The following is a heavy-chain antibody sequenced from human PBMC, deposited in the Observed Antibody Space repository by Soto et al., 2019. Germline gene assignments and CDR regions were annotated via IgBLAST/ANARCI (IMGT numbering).Heavy chain of an antibody. J-gene: IGHJ4*02. CDR3: ARDSYTRY. CDR2: IYNDGST. Sequence: EVQLVESGGGLVQPGGPLRLPGAASGLIVITTYMSWVRQAPGKGLEWVSIIYNDGSTYYADSVKGRFTVSRDDSKNTLYLEILSLRAEDTAVYYCARDSYTRYWGQGTLVTVSS. D-gene: IGHD4-4*01. CDR1: GLIVITTY. V-gene: IGHV3-66*01.